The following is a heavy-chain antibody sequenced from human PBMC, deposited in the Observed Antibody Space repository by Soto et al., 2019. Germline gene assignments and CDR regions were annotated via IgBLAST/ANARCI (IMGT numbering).Heavy chain of an antibody. CDR1: GFTFSSYA. V-gene: IGHV3-30-3*01. J-gene: IGHJ4*02. D-gene: IGHD6-19*01. Sequence: GSLRLSCAASGFTFSSYAMHWVRQAPGKGLEWVAVISYDGSNKYYADSVKGRFTISRDNSKNTLYLQMNSLRAEDTAVYYCAREAAVAGMAFDYWGQGTLVSVS. CDR2: ISYDGSNK. CDR3: AREAAVAGMAFDY.